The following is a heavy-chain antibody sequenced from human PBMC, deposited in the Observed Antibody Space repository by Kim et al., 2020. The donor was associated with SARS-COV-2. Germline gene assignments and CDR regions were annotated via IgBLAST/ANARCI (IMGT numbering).Heavy chain of an antibody. CDR3: AIVASKLRFLNFEY. J-gene: IGHJ4*02. D-gene: IGHD3-3*01. Sequence: YAASGMVPFTISRDNSNNTLYLQLNSLRAEDTAVYYCAIVASKLRFLNFEYWGQGTLVTVSP. V-gene: IGHV3-23*01.